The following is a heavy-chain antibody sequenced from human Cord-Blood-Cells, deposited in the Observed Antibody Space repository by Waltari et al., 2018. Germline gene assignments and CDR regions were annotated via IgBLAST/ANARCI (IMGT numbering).Heavy chain of an antibody. J-gene: IGHJ6*02. CDR1: GGTFRSYA. CDR3: ARDRSTIFGVVIGVYYGMDV. CDR2: IIPLFGTA. V-gene: IGHV1-69*01. Sequence: AQLVQSGAEVKKPGSLVKVSCKASGGTFRSYAISWVRQAAGQGLEWWGGIIPLFGTANYAKKFQGRVPITADESTSTAYMNLRSLRSEDTAVYYCARDRSTIFGVVIGVYYGMDVWGQGTTVTVSS. D-gene: IGHD3-3*01.